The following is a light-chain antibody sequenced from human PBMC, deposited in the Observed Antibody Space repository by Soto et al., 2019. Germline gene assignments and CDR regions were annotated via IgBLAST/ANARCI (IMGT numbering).Light chain of an antibody. V-gene: IGKV3-20*01. CDR1: QSIGGNF. CDR2: GAS. CDR3: QQYGGSPRT. J-gene: IGKJ1*01. Sequence: EIVLTQSPGTLSLSPGEGATLSCRASQSIGGNFLAWYQQRRGQAPRLLIHGASNRATGIPDRFSGSGSGTDFTLTITRLEPEVFAVYYCQQYGGSPRTFGQGTKVEVK.